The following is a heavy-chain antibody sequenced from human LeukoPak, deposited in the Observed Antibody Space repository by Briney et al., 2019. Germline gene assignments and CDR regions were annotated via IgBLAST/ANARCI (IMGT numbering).Heavy chain of an antibody. CDR2: IKEDGGEK. CDR3: TRDFLAVDDY. D-gene: IGHD6-19*01. J-gene: IGHJ4*02. Sequence: GGSLRLSCAASGFTFSRYWMNWVRQAPGKGLEWVANIKEDGGEKDYVDSVKGRFAISRDNAKNSLYLQMNSLRDEDTAVYYCTRDFLAVDDYWGQGTLVTVSS. CDR1: GFTFSRYW. V-gene: IGHV3-7*03.